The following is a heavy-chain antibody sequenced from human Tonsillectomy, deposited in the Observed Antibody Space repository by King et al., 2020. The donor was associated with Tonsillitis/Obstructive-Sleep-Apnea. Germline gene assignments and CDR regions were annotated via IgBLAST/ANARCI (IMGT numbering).Heavy chain of an antibody. J-gene: IGHJ4*02. CDR1: GGSISSYY. CDR2: SYYSGST. D-gene: IGHD3-3*01. Sequence: HVQLQESGPGLVKPSETLSLTCTVSGGSISSYYWSWIRQPPGKGLEWIGYSYYSGSTNYNPFLKSRVTISVDTSKNQFSLKLTSVTAADTAVYYCAKEVAWSGYFDYWGQGTLVTVSS. V-gene: IGHV4-59*01. CDR3: AKEVAWSGYFDY.